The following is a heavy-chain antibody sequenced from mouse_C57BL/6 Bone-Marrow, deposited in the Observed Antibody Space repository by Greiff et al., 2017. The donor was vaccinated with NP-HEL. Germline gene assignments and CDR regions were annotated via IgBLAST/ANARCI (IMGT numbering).Heavy chain of an antibody. CDR1: GFNIKDYY. Sequence: EVQLQESGAELVKPGASVKLSCTASGFNIKDYYMHWVKQRTEQGLEWIGWIGPEGGATKSAPTFQGKSTITADTSSNTAYLQLSSLTSEDTAVYYCARGTGGFAYWGQGTLVTVSA. CDR2: IGPEGGAT. J-gene: IGHJ3*01. V-gene: IGHV14-2*01. CDR3: ARGTGGFAY. D-gene: IGHD3-3*01.